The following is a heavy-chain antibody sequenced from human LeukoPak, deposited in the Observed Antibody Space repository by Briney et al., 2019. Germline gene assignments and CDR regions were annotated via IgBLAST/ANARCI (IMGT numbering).Heavy chain of an antibody. J-gene: IGHJ4*02. V-gene: IGHV3-74*01. CDR2: INSDGSST. D-gene: IGHD5-12*01. Sequence: QPGGSLRPSCAASGFTFSSYWMHWVRQAPGKGLVWVSRINSDGSSTSYADSVKGRFTISRDNAKNTLYLQMNSLRAEDTAVYYCARVKSSGYGEYYFDYWGQGTLVTVSS. CDR3: ARVKSSGYGEYYFDY. CDR1: GFTFSSYW.